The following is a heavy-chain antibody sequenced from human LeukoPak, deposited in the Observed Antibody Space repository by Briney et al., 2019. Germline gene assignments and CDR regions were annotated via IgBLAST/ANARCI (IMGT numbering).Heavy chain of an antibody. J-gene: IGHJ3*02. Sequence: ASVKVSCKASGGTFSSYAISWVRQAPGQGLEWMGRIIPILGIANYAQKFQGRVTITADKSTSTAYMELSSLRSEDTAVYYCARGVGSYGASDAFDIWGQGTMVTVSS. CDR2: IIPILGIA. CDR1: GGTFSSYA. V-gene: IGHV1-69*04. CDR3: ARGVGSYGASDAFDI. D-gene: IGHD5-18*01.